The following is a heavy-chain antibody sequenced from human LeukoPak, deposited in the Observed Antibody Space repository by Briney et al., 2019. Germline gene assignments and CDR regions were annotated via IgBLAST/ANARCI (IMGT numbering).Heavy chain of an antibody. D-gene: IGHD3-3*01. CDR3: TRDRGRFLEWLGYYYYYMDV. Sequence: GGSLRLSCTASGFTFSLYNMNWVRQAPGKGLEWGGFIRSKAYGGATEYAASVKGRFTISRDDSKSIAYLQMNSLKTEDTAVYYCTRDRGRFLEWLGYYYYYMDVWGKGTTVTVSS. CDR1: GFTFSLYN. J-gene: IGHJ6*03. V-gene: IGHV3-49*04. CDR2: IRSKAYGGAT.